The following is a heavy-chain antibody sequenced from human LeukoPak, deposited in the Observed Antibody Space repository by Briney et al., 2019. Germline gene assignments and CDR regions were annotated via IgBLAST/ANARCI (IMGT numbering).Heavy chain of an antibody. J-gene: IGHJ6*02. CDR3: AREELPYYYGMDA. CDR1: GFTFSSYG. V-gene: IGHV3-33*01. D-gene: IGHD1-26*01. Sequence: GGSLRLSCAASGFTFSSYGMHWVRQAPGKGLEWVAVIWYDGSNKYYADSVKGRFTISKDNSKNTLYLQMNSLRAEDTAVYYCAREELPYYYGMDAWGQGTTVTVSS. CDR2: IWYDGSNK.